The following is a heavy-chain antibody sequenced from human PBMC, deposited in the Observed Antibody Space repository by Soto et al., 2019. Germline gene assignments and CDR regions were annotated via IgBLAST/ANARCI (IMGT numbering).Heavy chain of an antibody. CDR2: IHTAKGNT. Sequence: SSVKVSCKYAGYTFTNNVIHCRRQAPVQTLYLMGWIHTAKGNTKYSQKFEARVTLTRDTAASTAYMELNSLRSDDTAVYYCARDPIWTYTWNYARLNYLDPWGQGTLVTVSS. J-gene: IGHJ5*02. D-gene: IGHD1-7*01. CDR3: ARDPIWTYTWNYARLNYLDP. V-gene: IGHV1-3*04. CDR1: GYTFTNNV.